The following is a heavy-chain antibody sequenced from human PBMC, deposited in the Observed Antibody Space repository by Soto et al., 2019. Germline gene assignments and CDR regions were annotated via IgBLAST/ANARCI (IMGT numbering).Heavy chain of an antibody. Sequence: QITLKESGPTLVKPTQTLTLTCTFSGFSLSTSGVGVGWIRQPPGKALEWLALIYWDDDKRYSPSLKSRLTITKDTSKNQVVLTMTNMDPVDTATYYCAHSVLPVFGRSLTPPFDYWGQGTLVTVSS. CDR2: IYWDDDK. CDR1: GFSLSTSGVG. V-gene: IGHV2-5*02. J-gene: IGHJ4*02. CDR3: AHSVLPVFGRSLTPPFDY. D-gene: IGHD2-15*01.